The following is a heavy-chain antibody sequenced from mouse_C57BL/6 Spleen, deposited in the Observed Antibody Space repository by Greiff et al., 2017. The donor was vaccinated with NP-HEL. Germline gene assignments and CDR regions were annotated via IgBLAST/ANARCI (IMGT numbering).Heavy chain of an antibody. J-gene: IGHJ4*01. CDR1: GFNIKDYY. D-gene: IGHD1-1*01. CDR3: TTSGYGSIYGAMDY. V-gene: IGHV14-1*01. Sequence: VQLQQSGAELVRPGASVKLSCTASGFNIKDYYMHWVKQRPGQGLEWIGRIDPEDGDTEYAPKFQGKATMTADTSSNTAYLQLSSLTSEDTAVYYCTTSGYGSIYGAMDYWGQGTSVTVSS. CDR2: IDPEDGDT.